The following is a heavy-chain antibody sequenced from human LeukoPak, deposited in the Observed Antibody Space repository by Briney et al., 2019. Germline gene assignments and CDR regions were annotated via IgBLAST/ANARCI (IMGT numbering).Heavy chain of an antibody. CDR1: GYTFTGYY. V-gene: IGHV1-46*01. D-gene: IGHD4-4*01. CDR3: ARETYSNYYYYGMDV. CDR2: INPSGGST. Sequence: ASVKVSCKASGYTFTGYYMHWVRQAPGQGLEWMGIINPSGGSTSYAQKFQGRVTMTRDTSTSTAYMELSSLRSEDTAVYYCARETYSNYYYYGMDVWDQGTTVTVSS. J-gene: IGHJ6*02.